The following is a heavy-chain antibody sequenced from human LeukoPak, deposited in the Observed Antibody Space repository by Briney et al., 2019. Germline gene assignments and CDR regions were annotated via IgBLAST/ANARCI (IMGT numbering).Heavy chain of an antibody. J-gene: IGHJ4*02. D-gene: IGHD5-24*01. Sequence: GGSLRLSCTASGFTFSTYSMNWVRQAPGKGLEWVSYISSSSSTIYYADSVKGRFTISRDNAKNSLYLQMNSLRDEDTAVYYCARASFQRWLQLGGDWGQGTLVTVSS. CDR2: ISSSSSTI. CDR1: GFTFSTYS. V-gene: IGHV3-48*02. CDR3: ARASFQRWLQLGGD.